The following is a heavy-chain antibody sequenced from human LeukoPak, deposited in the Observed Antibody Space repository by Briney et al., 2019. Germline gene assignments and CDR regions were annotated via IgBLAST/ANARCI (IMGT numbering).Heavy chain of an antibody. CDR3: AKGSSWRPRDAFDI. Sequence: GGSLRLSCAGSGFTFSNYAMTWVRQAPGKGLEWVSSISGSGESTYYADSLKGRFTISRDNSKNTLYLQMDSLRAEDTAVYHCAKGSSWRPRDAFDIWGQGTMVTVSS. CDR2: ISGSGEST. J-gene: IGHJ3*02. V-gene: IGHV3-23*01. D-gene: IGHD6-13*01. CDR1: GFTFSNYA.